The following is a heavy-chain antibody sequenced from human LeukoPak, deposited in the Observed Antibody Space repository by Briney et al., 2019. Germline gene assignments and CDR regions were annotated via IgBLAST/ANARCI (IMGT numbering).Heavy chain of an antibody. CDR3: AKRSHMLGATNPNYYFDH. CDR2: ISITVGGT. D-gene: IGHD1-26*01. Sequence: GGSLRLSCATSGFTFSSYAMSWVRQAPGKGLEWVSAISITVGGTYYADSVKGRFTISRDNSKNTLYLQMNSLSAEDTAVYYCAKRSHMLGATNPNYYFDHWGQGTLVTVSS. J-gene: IGHJ4*02. V-gene: IGHV3-23*01. CDR1: GFTFSSYA.